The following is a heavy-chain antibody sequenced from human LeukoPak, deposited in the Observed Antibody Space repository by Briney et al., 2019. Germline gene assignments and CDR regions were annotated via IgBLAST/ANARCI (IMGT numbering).Heavy chain of an antibody. J-gene: IGHJ4*02. CDR3: ARVGLRPSRITMIVVVSIDY. V-gene: IGHV3-48*03. CDR2: ISSSGSTI. D-gene: IGHD3-22*01. Sequence: HPGGSLRLSCAASGFTFSSYEMSWVRQAPGKGLEWVSYISSSGSTIYYADSVKGRFTISRDNAKNSLYLQMNSLRAEDTAVYYCARVGLRPSRITMIVVVSIDYWGQGTLVTVSS. CDR1: GFTFSSYE.